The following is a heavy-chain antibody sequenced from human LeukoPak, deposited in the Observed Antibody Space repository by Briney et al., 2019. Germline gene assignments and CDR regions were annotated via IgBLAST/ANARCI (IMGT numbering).Heavy chain of an antibody. D-gene: IGHD3-22*01. Sequence: SVKVSCKASGGTFSSYAINWVRQSPGQGLEWMGRVIPIPGIVNYTQKVQGTVTIIADKSTSTAYMELSSLRSEDTAVYYCAIQRGFYYDSSDGDYYFDYWGQGTLVTVSS. V-gene: IGHV1-69*04. CDR1: GGTFSSYA. J-gene: IGHJ4*02. CDR3: AIQRGFYYDSSDGDYYFDY. CDR2: VIPIPGIV.